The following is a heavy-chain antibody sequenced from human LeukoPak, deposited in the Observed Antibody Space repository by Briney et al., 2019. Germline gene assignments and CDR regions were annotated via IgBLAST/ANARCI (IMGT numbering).Heavy chain of an antibody. CDR3: ARDPYSGTYYQYYYYYMDV. Sequence: GGSLRLSCAASGFTFSAYNMNWVRQTPGKGLEWVSSITSSSSYIYYADSVKGRFTISRDNAKNSLYLQMNSLRDEDTAIYYCARDPYSGTYYQYYYYYMDVWGKGTTVTVSS. V-gene: IGHV3-21*01. J-gene: IGHJ6*03. CDR2: ITSSSSYI. CDR1: GFTFSAYN. D-gene: IGHD1-26*01.